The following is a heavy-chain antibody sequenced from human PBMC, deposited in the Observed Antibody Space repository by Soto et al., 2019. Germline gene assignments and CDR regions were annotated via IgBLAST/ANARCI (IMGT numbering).Heavy chain of an antibody. V-gene: IGHV3-48*01. Sequence: GGSVRLSCAASGFTFSSYSMNWVRQAPGKGLEWVSYISSSSSTIYYADSVKGRFTISRDNAKNSLYLQMNSLRAEDTAVYYCARRTATIDYWGQGTLVTVSS. D-gene: IGHD5-12*01. CDR2: ISSSSSTI. CDR1: GFTFSSYS. CDR3: ARRTATIDY. J-gene: IGHJ4*02.